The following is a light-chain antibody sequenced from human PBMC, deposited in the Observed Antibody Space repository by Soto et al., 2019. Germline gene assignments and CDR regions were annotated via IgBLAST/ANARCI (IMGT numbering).Light chain of an antibody. J-gene: IGLJ3*02. V-gene: IGLV2-11*01. CDR2: DVS. CDR3: CSYAGSYTGV. Sequence: QSALTQPRSVSGSPGQSVTISCTGTSSDVDAYNYVSWYQQHPGKPPKLMICDVSKRPSGVPDRFSGSKSGNAASLTISGLQAEDEADYYCCSYAGSYTGVFGGGTKLTVL. CDR1: SSDVDAYNY.